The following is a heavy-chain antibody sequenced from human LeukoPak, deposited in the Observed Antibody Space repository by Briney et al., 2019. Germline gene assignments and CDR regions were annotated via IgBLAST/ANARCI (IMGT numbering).Heavy chain of an antibody. CDR2: TYYRSKWYN. CDR1: GDSVSSNSAA. Sequence: SQTLSLTCAISGDSVSSNSAAWNWIRQSPSRGLEWLGRTYYRSKWYNDYGVSVRSRITINPDTSKNQFSLQLNSVTPEDTAVYYCARTGAAAGLRNPYFDYWGQGTLVTVSS. CDR3: ARTGAAAGLRNPYFDY. D-gene: IGHD6-13*01. J-gene: IGHJ4*02. V-gene: IGHV6-1*01.